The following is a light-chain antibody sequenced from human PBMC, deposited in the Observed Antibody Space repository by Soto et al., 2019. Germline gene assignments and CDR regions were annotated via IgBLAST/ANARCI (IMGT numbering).Light chain of an antibody. J-gene: IGLJ2*01. CDR1: SNDVGSYNL. CDR3: CSYAGGSAFV. V-gene: IGLV2-23*03. CDR2: EGS. Sequence: QSALTQPASVSGSPGQSITFSCTGTSNDVGSYNLVSWYQQYPGQTPKLIIYEGSKRPSGVSNRCSGSKSVNTASLTISGLQAEDEADYYCCSYAGGSAFVFGGGTKLTVL.